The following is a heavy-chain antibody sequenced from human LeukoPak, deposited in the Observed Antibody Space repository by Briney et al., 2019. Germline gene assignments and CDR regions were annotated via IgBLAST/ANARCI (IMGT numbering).Heavy chain of an antibody. CDR1: GFTFSSYS. J-gene: IGHJ6*02. V-gene: IGHV3-21*01. CDR3: ARDALLWFGELLYSPYNNYGMDV. CDR2: ISSSSSYI. D-gene: IGHD3-10*01. Sequence: PGGSLRLSCAASGFTFSSYSMNWVRQAPGKGLEWVSSISSSSSYIYYADSVKGRFTISRDNAKNSLYLQMNSLRAEDTAVYYCARDALLWFGELLYSPYNNYGMDVWGQGTTVTVSS.